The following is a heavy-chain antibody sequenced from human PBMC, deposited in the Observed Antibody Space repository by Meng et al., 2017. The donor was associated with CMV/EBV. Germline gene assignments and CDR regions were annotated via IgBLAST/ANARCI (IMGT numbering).Heavy chain of an antibody. CDR1: GYTLTELS. CDR3: ATSIMITFGGSLRS. V-gene: IGHV1-24*01. Sequence: KVSGYTLTELSMHWVRQAPGKGLEWMGGFDPEDGETIYAQKSQGRVTMTEDTSTDTAYMELSSLRSEDTAVYYCATSIMITFGGSLRSWGQGTLVTVSS. D-gene: IGHD3-16*01. CDR2: FDPEDGET. J-gene: IGHJ4*02.